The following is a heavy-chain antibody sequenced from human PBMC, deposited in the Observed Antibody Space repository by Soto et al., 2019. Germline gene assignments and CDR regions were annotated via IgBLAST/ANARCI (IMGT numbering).Heavy chain of an antibody. Sequence: QLQLQESGPGLVKPSETLSLTCTVSGGSISSSSYYWGWIRQPPGKGLEWIGSIYYSGSTYYNPSLKSRLPFSVATSNNPFPLKLSSVPAADTAVYYCGRHSHPIFGVVPVFAPGGQGTLVPVSS. J-gene: IGHJ5*02. CDR1: GGSISSSSYY. D-gene: IGHD3-3*01. CDR2: IYYSGST. CDR3: GRHSHPIFGVVPVFAP. V-gene: IGHV4-39*01.